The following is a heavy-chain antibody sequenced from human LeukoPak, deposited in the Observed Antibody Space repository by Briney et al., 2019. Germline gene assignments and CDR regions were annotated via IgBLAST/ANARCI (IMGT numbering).Heavy chain of an antibody. CDR2: IRSKIYGGTT. CDR3: VRYSGDADY. D-gene: IGHD5-12*01. V-gene: IGHV3-49*04. CDR1: GFTFDDYA. Sequence: AGGSLRLSCAASGFTFDDYAMHWVRQAPGKGLEWVGFIRSKIYGGTTEYAASVKGRFTISRDDSKSITQLQMTSLKSEDTAVYYCVRYSGDADYWGQGTLVTVSS. J-gene: IGHJ4*02.